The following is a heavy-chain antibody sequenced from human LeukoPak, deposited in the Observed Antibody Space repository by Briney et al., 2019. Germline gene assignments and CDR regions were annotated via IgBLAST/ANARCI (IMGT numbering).Heavy chain of an antibody. V-gene: IGHV1-3*04. CDR1: EYTFSNYA. CDR3: ARNRRAVREVIIVDAFDI. D-gene: IGHD3-10*01. J-gene: IGHJ3*02. CDR2: INTGSGNT. Sequence: GASVKVSCKASEYTFSNYALHWVRQAPGQGLEWMGWINTGSGNTEYSEKFQGRVTITRDTSASTAYMELSSLRSEDAAVYYCARNRRAVREVIIVDAFDIWGQGTMVTVSS.